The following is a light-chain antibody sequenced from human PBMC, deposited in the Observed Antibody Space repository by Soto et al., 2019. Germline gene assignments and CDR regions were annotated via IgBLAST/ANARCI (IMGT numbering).Light chain of an antibody. CDR3: QQYSSSSYT. CDR2: GAS. CDR1: QSVSSSF. J-gene: IGKJ2*01. Sequence: EIGVTQSPGPLALAPGEGDTLSCRASQSVSSSFLAWYQQKPGQAPRLLIFGASRRAAGIPDRFSGSGSGTDFTLTIRRLEPEDFAVYYCQQYSSSSYTFGQGTKLEIK. V-gene: IGKV3-20*01.